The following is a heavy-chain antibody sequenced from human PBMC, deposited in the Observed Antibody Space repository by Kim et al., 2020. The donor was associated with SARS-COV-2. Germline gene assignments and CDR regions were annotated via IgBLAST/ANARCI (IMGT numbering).Heavy chain of an antibody. D-gene: IGHD6-13*01. CDR1: GFTFVNFG. CDR3: VKMRGSWTPGDYFSMDV. CDR2: VSGGAART. V-gene: IGHV3-23*01. J-gene: IGHJ6*01. Sequence: GGSLRLSCAASGFTFVNFGMTWVRQPPGRGLEWVSTVSGGAARTYYTESVKGRFTVSRDNSKNTLFLQMNSLIDEDTALYYCVKMRGSWTPGDYFSMDV.